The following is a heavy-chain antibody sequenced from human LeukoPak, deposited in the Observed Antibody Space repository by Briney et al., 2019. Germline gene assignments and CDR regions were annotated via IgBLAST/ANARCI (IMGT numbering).Heavy chain of an antibody. J-gene: IGHJ6*02. V-gene: IGHV4-59*01. CDR1: GGSISSYY. D-gene: IGHD3-10*01. CDR2: IYYSGST. CDR3: GRGGLSGRYYYGMDG. Sequence: PSETLSLTCTVSGGSISSYYWSWIRQPPGKGLEWIGYIYYSGSTNYNPSLKSRVTISVYTSKNQFSLKLSSVAAADTAVYYCGRGGLSGRYYYGMDGWGQGTTVTVSS.